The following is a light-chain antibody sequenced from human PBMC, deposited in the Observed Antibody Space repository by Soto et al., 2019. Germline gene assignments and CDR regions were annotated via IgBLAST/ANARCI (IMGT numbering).Light chain of an antibody. CDR1: QDVSSY. Sequence: EIVLTQSPATLSLSPGERATLSCRASQDVSSYLAWYQQKPGQAPRLLIYDASNRATGIPARFSGSGSGTVFTLTISSLEPEDFVIYYCQQRSSWPLYTFGQGTKLEIK. J-gene: IGKJ2*01. CDR3: QQRSSWPLYT. V-gene: IGKV3-11*01. CDR2: DAS.